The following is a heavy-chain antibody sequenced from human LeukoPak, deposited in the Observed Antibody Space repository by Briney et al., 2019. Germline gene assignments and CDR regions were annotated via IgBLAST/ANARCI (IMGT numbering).Heavy chain of an antibody. CDR2: ISSSSSYI. J-gene: IGHJ3*02. V-gene: IGHV3-21*01. Sequence: PGGSLRLSCAASGFTFSSYNMNWVRQAPGKGLEWVSSISSSSSYIYYADSVKGRFTISRDNAKNSLYLQMNSLRAEDTAVYYCAREGSPDAFDIWGQGTMVTVSS. D-gene: IGHD2-15*01. CDR3: AREGSPDAFDI. CDR1: GFTFSSYN.